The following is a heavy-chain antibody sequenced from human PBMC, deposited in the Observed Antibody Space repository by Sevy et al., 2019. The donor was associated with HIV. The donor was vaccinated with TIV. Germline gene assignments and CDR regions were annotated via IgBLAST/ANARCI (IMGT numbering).Heavy chain of an antibody. Sequence: SETLSLTCAVYGGSFSGYYWSWIRQPPGKGLEWIGEINHSGSTNYNPSLKSRVTISVDTSKNQFSLKLSSVTAADTAVYYCVRGSWYCSSTSCSGEFDPWGQGTLVTVSS. CDR2: INHSGST. J-gene: IGHJ5*02. CDR1: GGSFSGYY. CDR3: VRGSWYCSSTSCSGEFDP. D-gene: IGHD2-2*01. V-gene: IGHV4-34*01.